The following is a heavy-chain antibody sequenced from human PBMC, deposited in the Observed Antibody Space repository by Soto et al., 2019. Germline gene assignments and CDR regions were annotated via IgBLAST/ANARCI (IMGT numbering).Heavy chain of an antibody. V-gene: IGHV3-33*01. CDR2: IWYDGSNK. CDR3: ARDLVAASGWVNAEYFQH. CDR1: GFTFSSYG. D-gene: IGHD6-19*01. J-gene: IGHJ1*01. Sequence: QVQLVESGGGVVQPGRSLRLSCAASGFTFSSYGMHWVRQAPGKGLEWVAVIWYDGSNKYYADSVKGRFTISRDNSKNPLYLQMNSLRAEDTAVYYCARDLVAASGWVNAEYFQHWGQGTLVTVSS.